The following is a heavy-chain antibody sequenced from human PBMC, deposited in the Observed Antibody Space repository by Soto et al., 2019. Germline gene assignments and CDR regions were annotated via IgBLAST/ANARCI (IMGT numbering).Heavy chain of an antibody. J-gene: IGHJ4*02. CDR1: GFTFSNYA. CDR2: ITGGGGST. D-gene: IGHD3-10*01. Sequence: EVQLLESGGGLIQPGGSLRLSCAASGFTFSNYAMRWVRQAPGKGLEWVSSITGGGGSTYYADSVKGRFTVSRDNSKNTLDLQMNSLRAEDTAVYYCARIHELNYSDYWGQGALVSVSS. CDR3: ARIHELNYSDY. V-gene: IGHV3-23*01.